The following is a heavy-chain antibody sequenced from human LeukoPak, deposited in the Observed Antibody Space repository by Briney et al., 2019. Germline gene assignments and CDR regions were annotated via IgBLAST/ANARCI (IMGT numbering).Heavy chain of an antibody. Sequence: GASVKVSCKASGYTFTSYGISWVRQAPGQGLEWMGWISAYNGNTNYAQKLQGRVTMTTDTSTSTAYMELRSLRSDDTAVYYCARDRVQGRYCSSTSCYDWFDPWGQGTLVTVSS. V-gene: IGHV1-18*01. CDR2: ISAYNGNT. J-gene: IGHJ5*02. D-gene: IGHD2-2*01. CDR1: GYTFTSYG. CDR3: ARDRVQGRYCSSTSCYDWFDP.